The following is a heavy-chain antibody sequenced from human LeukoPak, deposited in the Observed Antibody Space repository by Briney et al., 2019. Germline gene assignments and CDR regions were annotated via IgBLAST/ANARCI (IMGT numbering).Heavy chain of an antibody. CDR2: IYYSGSF. D-gene: IGHD2-21*02. J-gene: IGHJ3*02. CDR1: GGSISSYY. V-gene: IGHV4-59*01. CDR3: AREGLLCGGDCYRDAFDI. Sequence: SETLSLTCTVSGGSISSYYWSWIRQPPGKGLEWIGYIYYSGSFNYNPSLKRRVTISVDTSKNQFSLKLNSVTAADTAVYYCAREGLLCGGDCYRDAFDIWGQGTVVTVSS.